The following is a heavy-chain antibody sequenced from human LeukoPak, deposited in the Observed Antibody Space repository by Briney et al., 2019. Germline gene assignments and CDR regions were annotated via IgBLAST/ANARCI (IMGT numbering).Heavy chain of an antibody. CDR3: AKDHYWSIDY. V-gene: IGHV3-74*01. CDR2: IKGDGIST. J-gene: IGHJ4*02. D-gene: IGHD3-3*01. Sequence: XXVXHXXXXXXXWVSRIKGDGISTNYADSVKGRFTISRDIAKNTLYLQMNSLRAEDTGVYYCAKDHYWSIDYWGRGTLVTVSS.